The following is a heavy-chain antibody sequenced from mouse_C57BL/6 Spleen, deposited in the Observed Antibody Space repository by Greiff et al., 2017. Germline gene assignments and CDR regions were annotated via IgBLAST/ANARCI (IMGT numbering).Heavy chain of an antibody. D-gene: IGHD1-1*01. CDR2: IDPEDGDT. CDR3: TTPYYYGSSLYYYAMDY. V-gene: IGHV14-1*01. Sequence: EVKLQQSGAELVRPGASVKLSCTASGFNIKDYYMHWVKQRPEQGLEWIGRIDPEDGDTEYAPKFQGKATMTADTSSHTAYLQLSSLTSEDTAVYYCTTPYYYGSSLYYYAMDYWGQGTSVTVSS. J-gene: IGHJ4*01. CDR1: GFNIKDYY.